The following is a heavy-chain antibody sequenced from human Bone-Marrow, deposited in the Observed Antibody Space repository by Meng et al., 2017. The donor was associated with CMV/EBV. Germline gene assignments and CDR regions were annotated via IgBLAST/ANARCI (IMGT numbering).Heavy chain of an antibody. Sequence: GGSLRLSCAASRFTFSSYGMHWVRQAPGKGLEWVAVIYYDGSNKYYADSVKGRFSISRDNSKNTLYLQMDSLRAEDTAVYYCVKDGIAARPSLKANYYYGMDVWGQGTTVTVS. D-gene: IGHD6-6*01. CDR2: IYYDGSNK. J-gene: IGHJ6*02. V-gene: IGHV3-33*06. CDR1: RFTFSSYG. CDR3: VKDGIAARPSLKANYYYGMDV.